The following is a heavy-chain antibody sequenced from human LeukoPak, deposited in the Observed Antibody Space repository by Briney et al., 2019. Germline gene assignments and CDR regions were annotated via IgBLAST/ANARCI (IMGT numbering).Heavy chain of an antibody. J-gene: IGHJ5*02. D-gene: IGHD3-22*01. CDR1: GSTFGDYA. CDR3: TRDNGYYYGDGWFDP. Sequence: GRSLRLSCSASGSTFGDYALSWFRQGPGKGLEWVGFIRSETYGGTIEYAASVKGRFTISRDESKSIAYLQMNSLKIEDTAVYYCTRDNGYYYGDGWFDPWGQGTLVTVSS. CDR2: IRSETYGGTI. V-gene: IGHV3-49*03.